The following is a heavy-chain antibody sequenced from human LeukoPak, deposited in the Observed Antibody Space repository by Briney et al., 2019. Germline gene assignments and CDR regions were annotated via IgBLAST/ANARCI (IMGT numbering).Heavy chain of an antibody. CDR1: GGSISSSSYY. CDR3: ARHPLSRYDSSGYYYDY. Sequence: SRTLSLTCTVSGGSISSSSYYWGWIRQPPGKGLEWIGSIYYSGSTYYNPSLKSRVTISVDTSKNQFSLKLSSVTAADTAVYYRARHPLSRYDSSGYYYDYWGQGTLVTVSS. V-gene: IGHV4-39*01. CDR2: IYYSGST. D-gene: IGHD3-22*01. J-gene: IGHJ4*02.